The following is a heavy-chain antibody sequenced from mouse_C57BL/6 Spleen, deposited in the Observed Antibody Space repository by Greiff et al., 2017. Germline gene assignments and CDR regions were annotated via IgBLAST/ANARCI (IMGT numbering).Heavy chain of an antibody. CDR2: INPYNGGT. CDR3: ARCPRKRETVHFDY. CDR1: GYTFTDYY. V-gene: IGHV1-19*01. Sequence: VQLQQSGPVLVKPGASVKMSCKASGYTFTDYYMNWVKQSHGKSLEWIGVINPYNGGTSYNQKFKGKATLTVDKSSSTAYMELNSLTSEDSAVYYCARCPRKRETVHFDYWGQGTTLTVSS. D-gene: IGHD1-1*01. J-gene: IGHJ2*01.